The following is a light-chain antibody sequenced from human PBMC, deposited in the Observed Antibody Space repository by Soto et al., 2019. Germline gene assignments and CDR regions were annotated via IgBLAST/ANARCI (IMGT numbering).Light chain of an antibody. J-gene: IGLJ2*01. V-gene: IGLV2-11*01. Sequence: QSALTQPRSVSGSPGQSVTISCTGTSSDVGGYNYVSWYQHHPGKAPKVMIYDVSKRPSGVPDRFSGSKSDNTASLTISGLQAEDEGDYYCCSYAGSFVVFGGGTQLTVL. CDR3: CSYAGSFVV. CDR1: SSDVGGYNY. CDR2: DVS.